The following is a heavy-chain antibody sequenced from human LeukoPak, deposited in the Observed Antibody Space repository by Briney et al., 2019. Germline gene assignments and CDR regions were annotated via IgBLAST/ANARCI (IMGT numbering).Heavy chain of an antibody. Sequence: GGSLRLSCAASGFTFSSYWMSWVRQAPGKGLEWVANIKQDGSEKYYVDSVKGRFTVSRDNAKNSLFLQMNSLRAEDTAVYYCARDQGGIQKLGCDYWGQGTLVTVSS. CDR1: GFTFSSYW. CDR3: ARDQGGIQKLGCDY. J-gene: IGHJ4*02. D-gene: IGHD5-18*01. CDR2: IKQDGSEK. V-gene: IGHV3-7*01.